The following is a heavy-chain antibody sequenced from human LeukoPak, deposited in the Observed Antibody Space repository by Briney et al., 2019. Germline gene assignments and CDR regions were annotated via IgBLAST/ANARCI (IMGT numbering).Heavy chain of an antibody. Sequence: GGSLRLSCAASGFTFSSYAMSWVRQAPGKGLEWVAVISYDGSNKYYADSVKGRFTISRDNSKNTLYLQMNSLRAEDTAVYYCARSYSGSYSFDYWGQGTLVTVSS. CDR1: GFTFSSYA. J-gene: IGHJ4*02. CDR2: ISYDGSNK. CDR3: ARSYSGSYSFDY. D-gene: IGHD1-26*01. V-gene: IGHV3-30-3*01.